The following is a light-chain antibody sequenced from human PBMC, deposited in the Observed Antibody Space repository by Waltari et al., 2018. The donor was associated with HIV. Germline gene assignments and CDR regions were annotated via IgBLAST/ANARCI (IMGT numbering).Light chain of an antibody. CDR2: QDT. V-gene: IGLV3-1*01. CDR3: QAWDSSTDVV. CDR1: KLGDKY. J-gene: IGLJ2*01. Sequence: SYEVTQPPSVSVSPGQTASITCSGDKLGDKYTCWYQQKPGQSPVLVIYQDTERPSGSPQRFSGTNSGNTATLPISGTQPMEEADYHCQAWDSSTDVVFGGGTKLTVL.